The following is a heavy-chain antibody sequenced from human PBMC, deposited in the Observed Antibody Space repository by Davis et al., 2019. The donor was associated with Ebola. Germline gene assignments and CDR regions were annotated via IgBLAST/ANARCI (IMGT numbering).Heavy chain of an antibody. CDR2: ISFDGRAF. D-gene: IGHD2-2*01. V-gene: IGHV3-30*04. Sequence: PGGSLRLSCLASGFVFSDHAMHWVRLAPGKGLEWISVISFDGRAFTYAYSVKGRFTISRDNSRSTLYLQITRPTTEDTAVYYCAREMGNTNYLDYWGQGALVTVSS. CDR1: GFVFSDHA. CDR3: AREMGNTNYLDY. J-gene: IGHJ4*02.